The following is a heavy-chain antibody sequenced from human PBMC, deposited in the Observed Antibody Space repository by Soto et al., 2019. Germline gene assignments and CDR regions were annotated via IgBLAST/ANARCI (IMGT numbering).Heavy chain of an antibody. CDR2: INHSGST. J-gene: IGHJ5*02. CDR3: ASYSSSSILDP. CDR1: GGSFSGYY. V-gene: IGHV4-34*01. Sequence: SETLSLTCAVYGGSFSGYYWSWIRQPPGKGLEWIGEINHSGSTNYNPSLKSRVTISVDTSKNQFSLKLSSVTAADTAVYYCASYSSSSILDPWGQGTLVTVSS. D-gene: IGHD6-6*01.